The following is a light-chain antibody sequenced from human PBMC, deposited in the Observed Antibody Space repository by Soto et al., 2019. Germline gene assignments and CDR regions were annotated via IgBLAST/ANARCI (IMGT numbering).Light chain of an antibody. CDR2: GDT. V-gene: IGLV6-57*04. Sequence: NFMLTQPHSVSESPGKTVTISCTRTSGSIASNYVQWYQQRPNSAPATLIYGDTLRPSGVPDRFSGSIDSSSNSASLTISGLQSEDEADYYCQSYGVFGGRTKLTVL. CDR3: QSYGV. J-gene: IGLJ2*01. CDR1: SGSIASNY.